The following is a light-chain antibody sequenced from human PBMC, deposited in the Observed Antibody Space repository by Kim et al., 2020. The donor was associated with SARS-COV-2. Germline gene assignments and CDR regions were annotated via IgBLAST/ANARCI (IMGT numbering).Light chain of an antibody. CDR3: QQSYIPPYT. Sequence: DIQMTQSPSSMSASLGGTVTITCRASRGIRNSLNWYQQKPGKAPELLIYTASTLQSGAPFRFSGSGSGTDFTLTINSLQPEDFATYYCQQSYIPPYTFGQGTKLEI. CDR2: TAS. CDR1: RGIRNS. J-gene: IGKJ2*01. V-gene: IGKV1-39*01.